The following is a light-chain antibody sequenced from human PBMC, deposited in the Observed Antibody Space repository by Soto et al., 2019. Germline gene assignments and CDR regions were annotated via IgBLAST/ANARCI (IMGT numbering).Light chain of an antibody. V-gene: IGLV2-11*01. J-gene: IGLJ1*01. Sequence: QSALTQPRSVSGSPGQSVTISCTGTSSDVGGYNYVSWYQQDPGKAPRLMIYDVNKRPSGVPDRFSGSKSGNTASLTISGLQAEDEADYYCCSYAGNYPFVFGTGTKLTVL. CDR3: CSYAGNYPFV. CDR1: SSDVGGYNY. CDR2: DVN.